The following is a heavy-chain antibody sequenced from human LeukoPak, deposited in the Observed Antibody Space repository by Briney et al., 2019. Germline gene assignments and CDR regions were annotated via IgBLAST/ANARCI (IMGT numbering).Heavy chain of an antibody. J-gene: IGHJ4*02. CDR2: ISGSGGST. CDR1: GFTFSSYA. Sequence: GGSLRLSCAASGFTFSSYAMSWVRQAPGKGLEWVSAISGSGGSTYYADSVKGRFTISRDNPKNTLYLQMNSLRAEDTAVYYCARANDYGSGSYNYWGQGTLVTVSS. V-gene: IGHV3-23*01. D-gene: IGHD3-10*01. CDR3: ARANDYGSGSYNY.